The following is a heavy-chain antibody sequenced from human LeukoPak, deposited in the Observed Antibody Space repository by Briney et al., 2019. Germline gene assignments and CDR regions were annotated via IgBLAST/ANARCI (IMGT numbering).Heavy chain of an antibody. CDR2: INSNNGNT. CDR3: AREGPDYGPAFDI. D-gene: IGHD4-17*01. Sequence: ASVKVSCKASGYTLTGYYMHWVRQAPGQGLEWMGWINSNNGNTKYAQNLQGRVTMTTDTSTSTAYMELRSPRFDDTAVYYCAREGPDYGPAFDIWGQGTMVTVSS. CDR1: GYTLTGYY. J-gene: IGHJ3*02. V-gene: IGHV1-18*04.